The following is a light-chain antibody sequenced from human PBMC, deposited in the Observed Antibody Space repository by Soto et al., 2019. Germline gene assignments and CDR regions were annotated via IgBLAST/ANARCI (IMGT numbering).Light chain of an antibody. Sequence: SVLAQPPSASGTPGQRVTISCCGSSSNIGSNTVNWYQQLPGTAPKLLIYSNNQRPSGVPDRFSGSKSGTSASLAISGLQSEDEADYYCAAWDDSLNGHVVFGGGTKVTVL. J-gene: IGLJ2*01. CDR3: AAWDDSLNGHVV. CDR2: SNN. CDR1: SSNIGSNT. V-gene: IGLV1-44*01.